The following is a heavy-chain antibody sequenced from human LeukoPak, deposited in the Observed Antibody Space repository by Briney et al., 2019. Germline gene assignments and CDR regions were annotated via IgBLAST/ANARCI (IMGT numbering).Heavy chain of an antibody. V-gene: IGHV3-48*02. CDR3: ARGKAEGRELINITFDY. CDR1: GFTLSSSN. CDR2: ISRSSSSM. Sequence: GGSLRLSRADSGFTLSSSNINWVRQDPGKGLESVSHISRSSSSMYYADSVKGRFTISRDHAKNSLHLQMNSLRDEDTAVYYCARGKAEGRELINITFDYWGQGTVVTVCS. J-gene: IGHJ4*02. D-gene: IGHD3-10*01.